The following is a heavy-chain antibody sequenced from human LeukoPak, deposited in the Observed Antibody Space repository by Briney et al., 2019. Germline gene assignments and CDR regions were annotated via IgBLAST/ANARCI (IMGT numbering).Heavy chain of an antibody. J-gene: IGHJ4*02. CDR3: ARDMGYSIAVAGKGFDY. Sequence: GRSLRLSCAASGFTFSSYAMHWVRQAPGKGLEWVAVISYDGSNKYYADSVKGRFTISRDNSKNTFYLQMNSLRAEDTAVYYCARDMGYSIAVAGKGFDYWGQGILVTVSS. CDR1: GFTFSSYA. V-gene: IGHV3-30-3*01. CDR2: ISYDGSNK. D-gene: IGHD6-19*01.